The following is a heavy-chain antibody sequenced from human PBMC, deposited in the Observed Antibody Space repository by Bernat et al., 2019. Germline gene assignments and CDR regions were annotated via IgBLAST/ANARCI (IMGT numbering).Heavy chain of an antibody. CDR2: ISSSSSTI. J-gene: IGHJ4*02. Sequence: EVQLVESGGGLVQPGGSLRLSCAASGFTFSSYSMNWVRQAPGKGLEWVSYISSSSSTIYYADSVKGRFTISRDNAKNSLYLQMNSLKTEDTAIYYCTTGRICAGDCYSGPLDYWGQGVLVTVSS. D-gene: IGHD2-21*02. CDR1: GFTFSSYS. V-gene: IGHV3-48*01. CDR3: TTGRICAGDCYSGPLDY.